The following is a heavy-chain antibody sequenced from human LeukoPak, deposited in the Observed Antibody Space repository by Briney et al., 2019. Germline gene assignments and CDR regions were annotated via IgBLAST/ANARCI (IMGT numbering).Heavy chain of an antibody. J-gene: IGHJ5*02. CDR3: ARDLLDILTGLPAWP. CDR1: GGTFSSYA. D-gene: IGHD3-9*01. CDR2: IIPIFGIA. V-gene: IGHV1-69*04. Sequence: ASVKVSCKASGGTFSSYAISWVRQAPGQGLEWMGRIIPIFGIANYAQKFQGRVTITADKSTSTAYMELSSLRSEDTAVYSCARDLLDILTGLPAWPWGQGTLVTVSS.